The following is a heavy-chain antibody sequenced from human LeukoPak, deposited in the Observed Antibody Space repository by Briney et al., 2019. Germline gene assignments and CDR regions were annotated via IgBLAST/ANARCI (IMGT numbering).Heavy chain of an antibody. CDR2: IYYSGST. J-gene: IGHJ4*02. D-gene: IGHD6-6*01. V-gene: IGHV4-61*01. CDR1: GGSVSSGSYY. CDR3: ARQADDSSSSLVYFDN. Sequence: PSETLSLTCTVSGGSVSSGSYYWSWIRQPPGKGLEWIGYIYYSGSTNYNPSLKSLVTISADTSKNQFSLKLSSVTAADTAVYYCARQADDSSSSLVYFDNWGQGTLVTVSS.